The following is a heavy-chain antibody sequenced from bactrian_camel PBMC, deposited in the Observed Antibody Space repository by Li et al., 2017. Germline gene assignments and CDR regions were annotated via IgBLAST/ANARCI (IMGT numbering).Heavy chain of an antibody. J-gene: IGHJ4*01. CDR3: GTYGTMGSVHWAT. V-gene: IGHV3S31*01. Sequence: VQLVESGGGLVQPGGSLRLSCAASGFTFSGYAMAWVRQAPGKGLEWVSYVTGDGKTTFYANSVKGRFTISRDNAKNTLYLQMNSLKTEDAAVYYCGTYGTMGSVHWATGARGPRSPSP. CDR1: GFTFSGYA. D-gene: IGHD5*01. CDR2: VTGDGKTT.